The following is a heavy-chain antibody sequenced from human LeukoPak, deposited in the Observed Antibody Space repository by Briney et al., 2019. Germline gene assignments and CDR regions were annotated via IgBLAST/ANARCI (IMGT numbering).Heavy chain of an antibody. J-gene: IGHJ3*02. Sequence: VSVKVSCKASGYTFTSYDINWVRQATGQGLEWMGWMNPNSGNTGYAQKFQGRVTMTRNTSISTAYMELSSLRSEDTAVCYCARGLSPDYYDYVWGSYRHAFDIWGQGTMVTVSS. D-gene: IGHD3-16*02. CDR1: GYTFTSYD. V-gene: IGHV1-8*01. CDR3: ARGLSPDYYDYVWGSYRHAFDI. CDR2: MNPNSGNT.